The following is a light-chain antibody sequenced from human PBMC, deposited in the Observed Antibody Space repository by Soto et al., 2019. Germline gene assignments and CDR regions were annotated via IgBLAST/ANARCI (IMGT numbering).Light chain of an antibody. CDR3: LQDYNFPPT. CDR2: GAS. CDR1: QGIRND. J-gene: IGKJ1*01. Sequence: AIQMTQSPSSLSASVGDRVTITCRASQGIRNDLGWYQQKPGKAPKLLIYGASSLQSRVPSRFSDSGSGTDFTLTISSLQPEDFATYFCLQDYNFPPTFVQGTKV. V-gene: IGKV1-6*01.